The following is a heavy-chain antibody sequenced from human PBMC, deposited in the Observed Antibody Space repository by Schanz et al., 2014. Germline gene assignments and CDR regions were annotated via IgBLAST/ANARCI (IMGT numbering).Heavy chain of an antibody. Sequence: QVQLVQSGTEVKKPGASVKVSCKASGYTFTNFYIHWVRQSPGQGLEWVGIINPSEGGTSFPQKFKDRLTMTRDTSTSTFYMELSSLRSEDTAVYYCASSGAGYSSSWDFDYWGQGTLVTVSS. D-gene: IGHD6-13*01. CDR2: INPSEGGT. CDR1: GYTFTNFY. CDR3: ASSGAGYSSSWDFDY. J-gene: IGHJ4*02. V-gene: IGHV1-46*01.